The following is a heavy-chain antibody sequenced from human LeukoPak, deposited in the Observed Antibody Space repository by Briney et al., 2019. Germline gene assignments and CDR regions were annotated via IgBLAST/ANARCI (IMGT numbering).Heavy chain of an antibody. Sequence: GGSLRLSCAASGFTFSSYSMNWVRQAPGKGLEWVSYISSSSSTIYYADSVKGRFTISRDNAKNSLYLQMNSLRDEDTAVYYCASSHLYGGNFRSYYYYYGMDVWGQGTTVTVSS. CDR3: ASSHLYGGNFRSYYYYYGMDV. V-gene: IGHV3-48*02. D-gene: IGHD4-23*01. J-gene: IGHJ6*02. CDR2: ISSSSSTI. CDR1: GFTFSSYS.